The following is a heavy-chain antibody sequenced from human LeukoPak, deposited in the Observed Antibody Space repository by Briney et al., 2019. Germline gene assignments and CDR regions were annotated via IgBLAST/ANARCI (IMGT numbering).Heavy chain of an antibody. J-gene: IGHJ3*02. CDR1: GFTFSSYS. CDR3: ARKRVEWYAFDI. V-gene: IGHV3-21*04. CDR2: ISSSSSYI. Sequence: KPGGSLRLSCAASGFTFSSYSMNWVRQAPGKGLEWVSSISSSSSYIYYADSVRGRFTISRDNAKNSLYLQMNSLRAEDTALHYCARKRVEWYAFDIWGQGTMVTVSS. D-gene: IGHD3-3*01.